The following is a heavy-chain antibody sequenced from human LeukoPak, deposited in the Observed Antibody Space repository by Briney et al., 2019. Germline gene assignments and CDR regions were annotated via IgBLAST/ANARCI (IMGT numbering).Heavy chain of an antibody. CDR3: AREKVAAGYYYYGGR. J-gene: IGHJ6*02. V-gene: IGHV1-8*01. D-gene: IGHD6-13*01. Sequence: ASVKVSCKASGYTFTSYDINWVRQATGQGLEWMGWMNPNSGNTGYAQKFQGRVTMTRNTSISTAYMELSSLRSEDTAVYYCAREKVAAGYYYYGGRLGPRDHGHRLL. CDR1: GYTFTSYD. CDR2: MNPNSGNT.